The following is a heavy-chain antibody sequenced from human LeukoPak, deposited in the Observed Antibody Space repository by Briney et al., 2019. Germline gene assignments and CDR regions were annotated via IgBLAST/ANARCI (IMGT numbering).Heavy chain of an antibody. J-gene: IGHJ4*02. CDR1: GYTFTSYY. D-gene: IGHD6-13*01. CDR3: AREPRGAAAGMGYFDY. V-gene: IGHV1-46*01. CDR2: INPSGGST. Sequence: ASVKVSCTASGYTFTSYYMHWVRQAPGQGLEWMGIINPSGGSTSYAQKFQGRVTMTRDTSTSTVYMELSSLRSEDTAVYYCAREPRGAAAGMGYFDYWGQGTLVTVSS.